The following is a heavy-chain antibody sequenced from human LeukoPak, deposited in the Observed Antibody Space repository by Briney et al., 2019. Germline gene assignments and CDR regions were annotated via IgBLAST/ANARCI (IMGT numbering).Heavy chain of an antibody. Sequence: GGSLRLSCVFSGFTFGDDWMNWVRPAPGKGLEWVANINQGGSDIHFVDSVKGRFTISRDNAKNSLYLQMNSLRAEDTGVYYCPRGLRWTDFWGQGTLVTVSS. V-gene: IGHV3-7*01. CDR1: GFTFGDDW. D-gene: IGHD4-23*01. CDR2: INQGGSDI. J-gene: IGHJ4*02. CDR3: PRGLRWTDF.